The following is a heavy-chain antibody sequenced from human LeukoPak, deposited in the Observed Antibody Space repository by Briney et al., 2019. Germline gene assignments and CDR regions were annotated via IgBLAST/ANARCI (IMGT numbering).Heavy chain of an antibody. CDR2: IVVGSGNT. J-gene: IGHJ4*02. D-gene: IGHD3-10*01. V-gene: IGHV1-58*01. Sequence: SVKVSCKASGFTFTSSAVQWVRQARGQRLEWIGWIVVGSGNTNYAQKFQERVTITRDMSTSTAYMELSSLRSEDTAVYYCARALRYGSGSYLGYWGQGTLVTVSS. CDR1: GFTFTSSA. CDR3: ARALRYGSGSYLGY.